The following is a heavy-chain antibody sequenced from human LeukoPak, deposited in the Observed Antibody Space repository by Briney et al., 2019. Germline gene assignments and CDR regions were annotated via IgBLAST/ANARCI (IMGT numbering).Heavy chain of an antibody. Sequence: GXSLRLSCAASGFTFSGSAMHWVRQASGKGLEWVGRIRSKDNSYATAYAASVKGRFTISRDDSKNTAYLQMNSLKTEDTAVYYCTGTYYDFWSGYTQLDYWGQGTLVTVSS. CDR2: IRSKDNSYAT. CDR3: TGTYYDFWSGYTQLDY. CDR1: GFTFSGSA. D-gene: IGHD3-3*01. V-gene: IGHV3-73*01. J-gene: IGHJ4*02.